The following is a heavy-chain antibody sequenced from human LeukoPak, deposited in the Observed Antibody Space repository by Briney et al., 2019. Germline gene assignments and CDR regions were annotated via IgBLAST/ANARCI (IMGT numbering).Heavy chain of an antibody. J-gene: IGHJ4*02. CDR3: ARVTLDSQYYFGY. CDR1: GGSISSYY. D-gene: IGHD3-9*01. V-gene: IGHV4-59*01. CDR2: IYYSGST. Sequence: SETLSLTCTVSGGSISSYYWSWIRQPPGKGLEWIGYIYYSGSTNYNPSLKSRVTISVDTSKNQFSLKLSSVTAADTAVYYCARVTLDSQYYFGYWGQGTLVTVSS.